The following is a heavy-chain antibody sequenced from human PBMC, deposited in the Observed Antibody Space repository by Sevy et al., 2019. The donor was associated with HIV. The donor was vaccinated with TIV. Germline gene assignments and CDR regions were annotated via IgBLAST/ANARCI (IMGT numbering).Heavy chain of an antibody. CDR2: INHSGST. J-gene: IGHJ6*02. D-gene: IGHD6-6*01. Sequence: SETLSLTCAVYGGSFSGYYWSWIRQPPGKGLEWIGEINHSGSTNYNPSLKSRVTISVDTSKNQFSLKLSSVTTADTAVYYCASSSIAARRPIYYYYGMDVWGQGTTVTVSS. CDR1: GGSFSGYY. CDR3: ASSSIAARRPIYYYYGMDV. V-gene: IGHV4-34*01.